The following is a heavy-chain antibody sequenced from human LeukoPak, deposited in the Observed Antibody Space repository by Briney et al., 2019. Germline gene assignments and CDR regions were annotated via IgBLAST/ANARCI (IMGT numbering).Heavy chain of an antibody. V-gene: IGHV3-49*04. J-gene: IGHJ4*02. CDR2: IRGKAAGGTT. CDR3: SRGLVRGVMNY. CDR1: GFTFGDYA. Sequence: PGGSLRLSCTTSGFTFGDYAMNWVRQAPGEGLEWVGFIRGKAAGGTTDYAASVKGRFTISGDDSKRIAYLQMNSLRTEDTAVYYCSRGLVRGVMNYWGQGTLVTVSS. D-gene: IGHD3-10*02.